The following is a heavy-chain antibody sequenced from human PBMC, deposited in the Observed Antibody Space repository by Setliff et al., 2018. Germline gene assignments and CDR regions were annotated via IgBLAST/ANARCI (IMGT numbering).Heavy chain of an antibody. Sequence: ASVKVSCKASGYSFSDFYMHWVRQVPGEGLEALGRIDPRDDFTVYAERFKDRLTITADTSTDTSYMEMSSLRFEDTAVYYCAIDYGPTGTPYHWGQGTPVTV. J-gene: IGHJ4*02. CDR3: AIDYGPTGTPYH. D-gene: IGHD1-1*01. CDR2: IDPRDDFT. CDR1: GYSFSDFY. V-gene: IGHV1-69-2*01.